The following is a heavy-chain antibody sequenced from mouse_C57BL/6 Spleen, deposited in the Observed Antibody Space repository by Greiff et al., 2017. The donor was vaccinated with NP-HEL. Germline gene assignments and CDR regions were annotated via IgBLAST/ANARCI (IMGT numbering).Heavy chain of an antibody. CDR3: TTDGDYSNTFAY. J-gene: IGHJ3*01. CDR1: GFNIKDDY. Sequence: EVQLQQSGAELVRPGASVKLSCTASGFNIKDDYMHWVKQRPEQGLEWIGWLDPENGDTEYASKFQGKATITADTSSNTAYLQLSSLTSEDTAVYYCTTDGDYSNTFAYWGQGTLVTVSA. CDR2: LDPENGDT. D-gene: IGHD2-5*01. V-gene: IGHV14-4*01.